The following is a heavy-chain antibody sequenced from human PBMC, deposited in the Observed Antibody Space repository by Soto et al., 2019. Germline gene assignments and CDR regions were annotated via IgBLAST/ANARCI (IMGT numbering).Heavy chain of an antibody. CDR1: GYTFTSYA. CDR3: ARRHSSDWYNDD. V-gene: IGHV1-3*01. D-gene: IGHD6-19*01. J-gene: IGHJ4*02. CDR2: INAGNGNT. Sequence: ASVKVSCKASGYTFTSYAMHWVRQAPGQRLEWMGWINAGNGNTKYSQKFQGRVTITRDTSASTAYMELSSLRSEDTAVYYCARRHSSDWYNDDWRQGTLVTVS.